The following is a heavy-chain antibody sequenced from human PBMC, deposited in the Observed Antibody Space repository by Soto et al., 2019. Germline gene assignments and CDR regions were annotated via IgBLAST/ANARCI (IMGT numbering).Heavy chain of an antibody. CDR3: AKDGGFAVYTTSGLDQ. D-gene: IGHD6-25*01. V-gene: IGHV3-23*01. J-gene: IGHJ4*02. CDR1: GFTFSTYT. Sequence: XGSLRLSCAASGFTFSTYTMTWVRQAPGKGLEWVAAISRTGGSTYYGDSVKGRFTISRDSSKNTLYLQMTSLRAEDTAVYYCAKDGGFAVYTTSGLDQWGQGALVTVSS. CDR2: ISRTGGST.